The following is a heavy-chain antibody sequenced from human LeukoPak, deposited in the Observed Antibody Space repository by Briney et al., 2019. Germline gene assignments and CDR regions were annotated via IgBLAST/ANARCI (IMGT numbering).Heavy chain of an antibody. J-gene: IGHJ4*02. CDR2: IRYDGSNK. CDR1: GFTFSSYG. Sequence: PGGSLRLSCAASGFTFSSYGMHWVRQAPGKGLEWVAFIRYDGSNKYYADSVRGRFTLSRDNAKNSLYLQMNSLRAEDTAVYYCARGTLNIPGEHGAFDYWGQGTLVTVSS. V-gene: IGHV3-30*02. D-gene: IGHD1-14*01. CDR3: ARGTLNIPGEHGAFDY.